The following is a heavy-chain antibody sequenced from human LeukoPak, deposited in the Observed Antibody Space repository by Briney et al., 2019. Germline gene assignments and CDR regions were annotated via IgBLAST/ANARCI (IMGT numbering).Heavy chain of an antibody. CDR1: GFSFTSYG. D-gene: IGHD4-23*01. V-gene: IGHV3-33*01. CDR3: ARVSESGNSDY. Sequence: GGSLRLSCAASGFSFTSYGMHRVRQAPGKGLEWVSVIWYDGTNKYYADSVKGRFTISRDTSNNMLYLQMNSLRAEDTAVYYCARVSESGNSDYWGQGTLVTVSS. J-gene: IGHJ4*02. CDR2: IWYDGTNK.